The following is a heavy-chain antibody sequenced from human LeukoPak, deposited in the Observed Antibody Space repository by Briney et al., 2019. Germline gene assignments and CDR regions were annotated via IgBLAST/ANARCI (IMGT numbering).Heavy chain of an antibody. Sequence: GGSLRLSCAASGFTFSSYGMHWVRQAPGKGLEWVAFIRYDGTNKYYPDSVKGRFTISRDNSKNTLYLQMNSLRAEDTAVYYCARDISYGSAWWGQGTLVTVSS. CDR2: IRYDGTNK. CDR1: GFTFSSYG. J-gene: IGHJ4*02. CDR3: ARDISYGSAW. D-gene: IGHD3-10*01. V-gene: IGHV3-30*02.